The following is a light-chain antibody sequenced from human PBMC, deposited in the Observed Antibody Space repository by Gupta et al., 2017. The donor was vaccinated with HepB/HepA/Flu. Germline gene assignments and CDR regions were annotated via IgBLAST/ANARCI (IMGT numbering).Light chain of an antibody. J-gene: IGLJ2*01. CDR2: TNN. V-gene: IGLV1-44*01. CDR1: RSNIGSNT. CDR3: AAWDDSLNGFVV. Sequence: QSVLTQHHPASGTPGQTVTISCSGSRSNIGSNTVNWYQQFPGPAPKLLIHTNNQRPSGVPDRFPGSRSGTSASLAISGLQSEDEADYYCAAWDDSLNGFVVFGGGTKLTVL.